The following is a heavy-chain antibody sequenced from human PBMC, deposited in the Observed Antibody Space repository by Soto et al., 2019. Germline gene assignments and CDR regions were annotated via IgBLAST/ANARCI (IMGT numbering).Heavy chain of an antibody. Sequence: SETLSLTCAVYGGSFSGYYWSWIRQPPGKGLEWIGEINHSGSTNYNPSLKSRVTISVDTSKNQFSLKLSSVTAADTAVYYCARGRGNDYGDYVEAFDIWGQGTMVTVSS. CDR1: GGSFSGYY. CDR2: INHSGST. J-gene: IGHJ3*02. V-gene: IGHV4-34*01. D-gene: IGHD4-17*01. CDR3: ARGRGNDYGDYVEAFDI.